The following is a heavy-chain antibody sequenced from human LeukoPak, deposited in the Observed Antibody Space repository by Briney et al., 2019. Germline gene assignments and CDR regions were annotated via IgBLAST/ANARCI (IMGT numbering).Heavy chain of an antibody. Sequence: SETLSLTCAVSGGSISSYYWNWIRQPPGKGLEWIGYIYYSGSTNYNPSLKSRVAISIDTSKNQLSLQLSSVTAADTAVYYCAREEEGDYSDYFDYWGQGTLVTVSS. CDR1: GGSISSYY. CDR3: AREEEGDYSDYFDY. CDR2: IYYSGST. D-gene: IGHD2-15*01. J-gene: IGHJ4*02. V-gene: IGHV4-59*12.